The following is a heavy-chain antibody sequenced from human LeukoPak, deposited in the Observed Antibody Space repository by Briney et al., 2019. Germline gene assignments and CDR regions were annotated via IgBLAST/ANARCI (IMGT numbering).Heavy chain of an antibody. Sequence: PGGSLRLSCAASGFTFSSYGMHWVRQAPGKGLEWVAVIWYDGSNKYYADSVKGRFTISRDNSKNTLYLQMNSLRAEDTAVYYCARDWNSSSWYSYYYYGMDVWGQGTTVTVSS. J-gene: IGHJ6*02. CDR2: IWYDGSNK. V-gene: IGHV3-33*01. CDR1: GFTFSSYG. D-gene: IGHD6-13*01. CDR3: ARDWNSSSWYSYYYYGMDV.